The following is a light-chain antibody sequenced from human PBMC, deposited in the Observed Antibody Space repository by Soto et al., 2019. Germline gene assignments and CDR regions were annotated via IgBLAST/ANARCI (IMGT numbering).Light chain of an antibody. CDR1: QGISNW. Sequence: DIQMTQSPSSVSASVGDRVTITCWASQGISNWLAWYQQKPGKAPQVLIYGASTLQSGVPSRFSGSGSGTDFTLTISSLQPEDFATYYCQQCNTFPITFGQGTRLEIK. V-gene: IGKV1-12*01. J-gene: IGKJ5*01. CDR3: QQCNTFPIT. CDR2: GAS.